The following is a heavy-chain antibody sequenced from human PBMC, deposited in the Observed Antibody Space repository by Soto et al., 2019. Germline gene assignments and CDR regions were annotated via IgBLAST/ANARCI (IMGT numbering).Heavy chain of an antibody. CDR3: ARIILTGYYGLEP. CDR1: GDSLTSYY. V-gene: IGHV4-59*01. D-gene: IGHD3-9*01. Sequence: QVQLQESGPGLVKPSETLSLTCSVSGDSLTSYYWTWVRQPPGKGLEWIGYIYYTGKTNYNPSLKSRVTLSMDLSKNQFSLELRSLTAADTAVYYCARIILTGYYGLEPWGQGTLVIVSA. CDR2: IYYTGKT. J-gene: IGHJ5*02.